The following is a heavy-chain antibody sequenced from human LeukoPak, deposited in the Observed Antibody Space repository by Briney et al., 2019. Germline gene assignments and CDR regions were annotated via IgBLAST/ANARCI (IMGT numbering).Heavy chain of an antibody. CDR1: GGSISSYY. J-gene: IGHJ3*02. V-gene: IGHV4-59*01. CDR2: IYYSGST. Sequence: PSETLSLTCTVSGGSISSYYWSWIRQPPGKGLEWIGYIYYSGSTNYNPSLKSRVTISVDTSKNQFSLKLSSVTAADTAVYYCARESEVTGAIHAFDIWGQGTMVTVSS. D-gene: IGHD1-14*01. CDR3: ARESEVTGAIHAFDI.